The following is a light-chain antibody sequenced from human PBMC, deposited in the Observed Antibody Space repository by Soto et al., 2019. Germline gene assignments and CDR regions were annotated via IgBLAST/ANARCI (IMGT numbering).Light chain of an antibody. CDR3: QQYGSLPT. CDR1: QSVSSSY. CDR2: GAS. V-gene: IGKV3-20*01. Sequence: EIVLTQSPGTLSLSPGERATLSCRASQSVSSSYLAWYQQQPGQAPRLLIYGASSTAASIPDMFSGSGCGTDFTLTSSRLEPEDFAVYYCQQYGSLPTFGGGTKVEIK. J-gene: IGKJ4*01.